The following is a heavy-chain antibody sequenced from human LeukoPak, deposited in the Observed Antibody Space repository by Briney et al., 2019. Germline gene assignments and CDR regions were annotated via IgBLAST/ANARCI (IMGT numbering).Heavy chain of an antibody. CDR3: ARAKELGNLLLDY. D-gene: IGHD7-27*01. CDR1: GGTFSSYA. Sequence: SVKVSCKASGGTFSSYAISWVRQPPGQGLEWMGRIIPILGIANYAQKFQGRVTITADKSTSTAYLELSSLRSEDTAVYYCARAKELGNLLLDYWGQGTLVTVSS. V-gene: IGHV1-69*04. J-gene: IGHJ4*02. CDR2: IIPILGIA.